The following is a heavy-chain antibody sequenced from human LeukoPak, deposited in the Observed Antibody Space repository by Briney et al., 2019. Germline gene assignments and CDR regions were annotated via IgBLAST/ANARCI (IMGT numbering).Heavy chain of an antibody. CDR1: GYTFTSYD. J-gene: IGHJ6*03. D-gene: IGHD2-2*01. Sequence: ASVKVSCKASGYTFTSYDINWVRQATGQGLEWMGWMNPNSGNTGYAQKFQGRVTITRNTSISTAYMELSSLRSEDTAVYYCARGKYARSESGVSALYYYYYMDVWGKGTTVTVSS. CDR2: MNPNSGNT. CDR3: ARGKYARSESGVSALYYYYYMDV. V-gene: IGHV1-8*03.